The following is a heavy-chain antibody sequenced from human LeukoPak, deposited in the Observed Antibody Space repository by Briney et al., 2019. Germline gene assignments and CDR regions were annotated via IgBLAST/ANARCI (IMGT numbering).Heavy chain of an antibody. CDR2: VDREDGET. J-gene: IGHJ4*02. Sequence: ASVKVSCKASGYTFTDYYMHWVQQAPGKGLEWMGRVDREDGETIYAEKFQGRVTITADTSTDTAYMELSSLRSEDTAVYYCATEIVPRITIFGVVIVDYWGQGTLVTVSS. V-gene: IGHV1-69-2*01. CDR1: GYTFTDYY. CDR3: ATEIVPRITIFGVVIVDY. D-gene: IGHD3-3*01.